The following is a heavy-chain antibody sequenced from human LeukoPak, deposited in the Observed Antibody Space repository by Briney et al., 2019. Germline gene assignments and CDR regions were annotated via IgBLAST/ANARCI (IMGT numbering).Heavy chain of an antibody. D-gene: IGHD2-15*01. CDR1: GFTFSSYD. CDR2: ISYDGSNK. Sequence: GGSLRLSCAASGFTFSSYDMHWVRQAPGKGLEWVAVISYDGSNKYFADSVKGRFTISRDNSKNTLYLQMNSLRAEDTAVYYCAKSSPYCSGGSCYGIGYFDYWGQGTLVTVSS. J-gene: IGHJ4*02. CDR3: AKSSPYCSGGSCYGIGYFDY. V-gene: IGHV3-30*18.